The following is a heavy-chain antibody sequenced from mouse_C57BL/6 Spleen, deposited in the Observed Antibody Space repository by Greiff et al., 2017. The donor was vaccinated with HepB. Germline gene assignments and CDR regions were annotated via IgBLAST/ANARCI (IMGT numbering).Heavy chain of an antibody. Sequence: VQLQQSGAELAKPGASVKLSCKASGYTFTSYWMHWVKQRPGQGLEWIGYINPSSGYTKYNQKFKDKAPLTADKSSSTAYMQLSSLTYEDSAVYYCARSGGNYRYFDVWGTGTTVTVSS. D-gene: IGHD2-1*01. V-gene: IGHV1-7*01. CDR3: ARSGGNYRYFDV. CDR1: GYTFTSYW. CDR2: INPSSGYT. J-gene: IGHJ1*03.